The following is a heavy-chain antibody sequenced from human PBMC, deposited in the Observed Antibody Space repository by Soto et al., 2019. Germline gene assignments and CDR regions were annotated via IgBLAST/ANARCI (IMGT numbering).Heavy chain of an antibody. J-gene: IGHJ6*04. V-gene: IGHV3-7*01. CDR3: ARVGGCSSSICYVPPQGV. D-gene: IGHD2-2*01. Sequence: GGSLRLSCAASGFTFSSYWMSWVRQAPGKGLEWVANIKEDGSEKYYVDSVKGRFTISRDNAKNSLFLQMNSPRAEDTAVYYCARVGGCSSSICYVPPQGVWGKGTTVTVSS. CDR1: GFTFSSYW. CDR2: IKEDGSEK.